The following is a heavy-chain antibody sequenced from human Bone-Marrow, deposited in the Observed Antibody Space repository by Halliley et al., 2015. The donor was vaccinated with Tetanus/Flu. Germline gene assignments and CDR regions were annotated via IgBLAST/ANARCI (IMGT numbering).Heavy chain of an antibody. V-gene: IGHV3-7*03. Sequence: SLRLSCVASEFTFNTFWMRWVRQAPGKGLEWVAKMDYDGSEKYYVDSVKGRFTVSRDNTKKTLFLQMTGLGAEDTGVYYCATGAATAAAGTPFLFYGMDVWGQGAPGPLPS. CDR2: MDYDGSEK. CDR3: ATGAATAAAGTPFLFYGMDV. CDR1: EFTFNTFW. J-gene: IGHJ6*01. D-gene: IGHD6-25*01.